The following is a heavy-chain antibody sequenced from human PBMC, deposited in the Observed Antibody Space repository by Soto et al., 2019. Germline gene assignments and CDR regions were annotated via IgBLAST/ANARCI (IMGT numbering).Heavy chain of an antibody. CDR3: ARGRAAGTPYYFNY. J-gene: IGHJ4*02. D-gene: IGHD6-13*01. Sequence: GGSLSLSCAASGFTFSSYAMSWVRQAPGKGLEWVSAISGSSASTYYADSVKGRFTISRDNFKNTLHLQMNSLRAGDTAVYYCARGRAAGTPYYFNYWGQGTLVTVSS. CDR1: GFTFSSYA. V-gene: IGHV3-23*01. CDR2: ISGSSAST.